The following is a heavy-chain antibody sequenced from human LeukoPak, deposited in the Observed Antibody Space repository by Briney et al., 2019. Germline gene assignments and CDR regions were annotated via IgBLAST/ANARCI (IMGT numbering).Heavy chain of an antibody. D-gene: IGHD6-19*01. J-gene: IGHJ4*02. CDR2: IRYDGVNK. V-gene: IGHV3-30*02. CDR3: AKDLASGWIIYYFDY. CDR1: GFTFSSYG. Sequence: GGSLRLTCAASGFTFSSYGIHWVRQAPGKGLEWVAFIRYDGVNKNYADSVKGRFTISRDNSKNTLYLQMNSLTAEDTAVYYCAKDLASGWIIYYFDYWGQGTLVTVSS.